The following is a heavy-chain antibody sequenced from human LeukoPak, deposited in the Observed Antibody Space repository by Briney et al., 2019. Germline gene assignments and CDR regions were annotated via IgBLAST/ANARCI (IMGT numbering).Heavy chain of an antibody. CDR2: INHSGST. D-gene: IGHD2-15*01. V-gene: IGHV4-34*01. CDR3: ARYLRRGPSLYYFDY. CDR1: SGSFSGYY. Sequence: PSETLSLTCAVYSGSFSGYYWSWIRQPPGKGLEWIGEINHSGSTNYNPSLKSRVTISVDTSKNQFSLKLSSVTAADTAVYYCARYLRRGPSLYYFDYWGQGTLVTVSS. J-gene: IGHJ4*02.